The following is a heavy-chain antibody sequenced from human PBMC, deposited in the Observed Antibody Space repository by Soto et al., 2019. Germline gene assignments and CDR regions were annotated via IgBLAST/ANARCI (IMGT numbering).Heavy chain of an antibody. CDR1: GFPFSSYP. CDR2: INTDSNNI. Sequence: EVQLVGSGGGLVQPGGSLRLSCVASGFPFSSYPMSWVRQAPGKGLEWISYINTDSNNIYYLDSVKGRFTISRDNARNSLYLQMSSLRADDSAVYYCVRAHVCRDYWGRGTLVSVSS. V-gene: IGHV3-48*01. CDR3: VRAHVCRDY. J-gene: IGHJ4*02.